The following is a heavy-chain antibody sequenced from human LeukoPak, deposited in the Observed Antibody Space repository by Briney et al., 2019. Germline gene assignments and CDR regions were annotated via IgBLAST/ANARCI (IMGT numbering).Heavy chain of an antibody. D-gene: IGHD4-17*01. CDR3: ARLYGDYDAFDI. V-gene: IGHV4-34*01. Sequence: SETLSLTCAVYGGSFSGYYWSWIRQPPGKGLEWIGEINHSGNTNYSPSLKSRVTISVDTSKNQFSLKLSSVTAADTALYYCARLYGDYDAFDIWGQGTMVTVSS. CDR1: GGSFSGYY. CDR2: INHSGNT. J-gene: IGHJ3*02.